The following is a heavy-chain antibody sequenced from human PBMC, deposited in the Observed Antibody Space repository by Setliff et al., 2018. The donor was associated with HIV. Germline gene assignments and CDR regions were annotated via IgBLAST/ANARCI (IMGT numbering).Heavy chain of an antibody. V-gene: IGHV4-34*01. CDR3: AQESPTTGYYYYMDV. J-gene: IGHJ6*03. CDR1: GGSFSGYY. CDR2: INHSGIT. Sequence: SETLSLTCALYGGSFSGYYWSWIRQPPGKGLEWIGEINHSGITNYNPSLKSRLTISLDTSKNQFSLHLTSVTAADTGVYYCAQESPTTGYYYYMDVWGKGTTVTVSS.